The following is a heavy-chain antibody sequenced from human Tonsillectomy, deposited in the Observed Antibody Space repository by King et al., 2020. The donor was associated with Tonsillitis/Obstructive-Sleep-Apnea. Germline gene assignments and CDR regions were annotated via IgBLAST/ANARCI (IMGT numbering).Heavy chain of an antibody. CDR2: INHSGST. Sequence: QVQLQQWGAGLLKPSETLSLTCAVYGESFSGHYWSWIRQPPGKGLEWIGEINHSGSTNYNPSLKSRVTISVDRSKNQFSLNLSSVTAADTAVYYCARRHSVTVVPFDYWGQGTLVTVSS. J-gene: IGHJ4*02. CDR3: ARRHSVTVVPFDY. V-gene: IGHV4-34*01. CDR1: GESFSGHY. D-gene: IGHD1-20*01.